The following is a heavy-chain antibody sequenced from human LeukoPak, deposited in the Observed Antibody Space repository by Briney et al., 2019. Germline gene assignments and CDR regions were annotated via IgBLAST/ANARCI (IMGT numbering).Heavy chain of an antibody. J-gene: IGHJ5*02. CDR1: GGSMNGYY. V-gene: IGHV4-39*07. CDR3: ARAPYYYGSGLSFDP. CDR2: IYYSGST. Sequence: SETLSLTCNVSGGSMNGYYWSWIRQPPGKGLEWIGTIYYSGSTYYNPSLKSRVTISVDTSKNQFSLKLSSVTAADTAVYYCARAPYYYGSGLSFDPWGQGTLVTVSS. D-gene: IGHD3-10*01.